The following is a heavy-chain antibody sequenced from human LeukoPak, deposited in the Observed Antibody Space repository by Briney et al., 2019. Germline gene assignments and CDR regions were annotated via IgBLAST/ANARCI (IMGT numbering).Heavy chain of an antibody. CDR2: IYNGRNT. Sequence: KPSETLSLTCSASGASTSSRYWSWTRQSPGRTLEWIGHIYNGRNTKYNPSLTSRVTISVDTSKNQFSLSLTSVTAADTAIYYCAQTTGWPGFDFWGPGALVTVSS. CDR1: GASTSSRY. CDR3: AQTTGWPGFDF. V-gene: IGHV4-59*08. D-gene: IGHD6-19*01. J-gene: IGHJ4*02.